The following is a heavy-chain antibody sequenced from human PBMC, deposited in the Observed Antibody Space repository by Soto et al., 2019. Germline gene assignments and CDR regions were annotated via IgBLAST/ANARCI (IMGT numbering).Heavy chain of an antibody. CDR2: ISSSGATI. CDR1: GFTFSSYE. D-gene: IGHD4-4*01. J-gene: IGHJ4*02. CDR3: ARGVLGAGNYNN. Sequence: PGGSLRLSCAASGFTFSSYEMNWVRQAPGKGLEWVSYISSSGATIYYADSVKGRFTVSRDNAKNSLYLQMNSLRAEDSGVYYGARGVLGAGNYNNWGQGTLVTVSS. V-gene: IGHV3-48*03.